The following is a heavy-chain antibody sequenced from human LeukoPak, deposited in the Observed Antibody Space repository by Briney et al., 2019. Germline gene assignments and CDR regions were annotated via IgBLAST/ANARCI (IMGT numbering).Heavy chain of an antibody. V-gene: IGHV1-69*06. J-gene: IGHJ4*02. D-gene: IGHD5-18*01. Sequence: ASVKVSCKASGGTFSNYAISWVRQAPGQGLEWMGGIIPIFATANYAQKFQGRVTITADKSTTTAYMELSSLRSEDTAVYYCARWAGYGYGMFDYWGQGTLVTVSS. CDR2: IIPIFATA. CDR1: GGTFSNYA. CDR3: ARWAGYGYGMFDY.